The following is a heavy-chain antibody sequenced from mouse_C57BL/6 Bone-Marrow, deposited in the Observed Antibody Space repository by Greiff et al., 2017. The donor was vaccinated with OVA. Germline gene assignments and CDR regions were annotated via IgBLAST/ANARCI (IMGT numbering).Heavy chain of an antibody. CDR3: AYGSTYWYFDV. V-gene: IGHV1-69*01. J-gene: IGHJ1*03. CDR1: GYTFTSYW. D-gene: IGHD1-1*01. Sequence: VQLQQPGAELVMPGASVKLSCKASGYTFTSYWMHWVKQRPGQGLEWIGEIDPSDSYTNYNQKFKGKSTLTVDKSSSTAYMQLSSLTSEDSAVYYCAYGSTYWYFDVWGTGTTVTVSS. CDR2: IDPSDSYT.